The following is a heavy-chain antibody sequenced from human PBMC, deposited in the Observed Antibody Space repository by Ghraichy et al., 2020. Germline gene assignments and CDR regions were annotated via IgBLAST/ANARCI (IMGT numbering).Heavy chain of an antibody. CDR1: GGSFSGYY. V-gene: IGHV4-34*01. CDR2: INHSGST. CDR3: ARLAVRVPAAIQPRAGHNWFDP. J-gene: IGHJ5*02. D-gene: IGHD2-2*01. Sequence: SETLSLTCAVYGGSFSGYYWSWIRQPPGKGLEWIGEINHSGSTNYNPSLKSRVTISVDTSKNQFSLKLSSVTAADTAVYYCARLAVRVPAAIQPRAGHNWFDPWGQGTLVTVSS.